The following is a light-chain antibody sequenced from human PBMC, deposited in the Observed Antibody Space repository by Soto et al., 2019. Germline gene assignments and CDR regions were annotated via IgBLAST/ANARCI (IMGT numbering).Light chain of an antibody. Sequence: QSALTQPPSASGSPGQSVTISCTGTSSDIGAYNYVSWYQRHPGKAPQLMVYQIDKRPSGVADRFSGSRSGNTASLTVSGLQPEDEADYYCTSYAGNNNFVFGTGTKVTVL. CDR2: QID. CDR3: TSYAGNNNFV. J-gene: IGLJ1*01. CDR1: SSDIGAYNY. V-gene: IGLV2-8*01.